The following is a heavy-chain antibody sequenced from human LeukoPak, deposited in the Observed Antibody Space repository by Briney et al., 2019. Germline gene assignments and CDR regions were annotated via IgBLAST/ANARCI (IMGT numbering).Heavy chain of an antibody. CDR1: GFTFSSYA. D-gene: IGHD2-2*01. CDR2: ISYDGSNK. Sequence: PGGSLRLSCAASGFTFSSYAMHWVRQAPGKGLEWVAVISYDGSNKYYADSVKGRFTISRDNSKNTLYLQMNSLRAEDTAVYYCARDHVVVPAAMAGGGWRSYYFDYWGQGTLVTVPS. J-gene: IGHJ4*02. CDR3: ARDHVVVPAAMAGGGWRSYYFDY. V-gene: IGHV3-30-3*01.